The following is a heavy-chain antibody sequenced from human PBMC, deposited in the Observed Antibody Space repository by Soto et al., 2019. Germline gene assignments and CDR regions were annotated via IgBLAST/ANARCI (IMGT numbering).Heavy chain of an antibody. CDR3: ARELIAYYYYYYGMDV. CDR1: GGTFSSYA. V-gene: IGHV1-69*06. CDR2: IIPIFGTA. Sequence: QVQLVKSGAEVKKPGSSEKVSCKASGGTFSSYAISWVRQAPGQGLEWMGGIIPIFGTANYAQKFQGRVTITADKSTSTAYMELSSLRSEDTAVYYCARELIAYYYYYYGMDVWGQGTTVTVSS. J-gene: IGHJ6*02.